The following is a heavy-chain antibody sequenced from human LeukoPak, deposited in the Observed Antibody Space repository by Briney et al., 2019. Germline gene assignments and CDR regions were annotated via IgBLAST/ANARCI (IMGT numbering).Heavy chain of an antibody. CDR2: IYYSGST. V-gene: IGHV4-59*01. J-gene: IGHJ5*02. Sequence: SETLSLTCTVSGGSISSYYWSWIRQPPGKGLEWIGYIYYSGSTNYNPSLKSRVTISVDTSKNQFSLKLSSVTAADMAVYYCARGGFIPYNWFDPWGQGTLVTVCS. CDR1: GGSISSYY. D-gene: IGHD3-16*01. CDR3: ARGGFIPYNWFDP.